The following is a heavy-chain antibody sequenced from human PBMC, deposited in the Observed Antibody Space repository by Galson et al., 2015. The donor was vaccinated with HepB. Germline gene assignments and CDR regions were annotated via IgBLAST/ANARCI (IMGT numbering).Heavy chain of an antibody. CDR1: GFTFSDYY. D-gene: IGHD3-10*01. CDR2: IYSGGST. V-gene: IGHV3-53*01. Sequence: SLRLSCAASGFTFSDYYMSWIRQAPGKGLEWVSVIYSGGSTYYADSVKGRFTISRDNSKNTLYLQMNSLRAEDTAVYYCARDRGGFDYWGQGTLVTVSS. CDR3: ARDRGGFDY. J-gene: IGHJ4*02.